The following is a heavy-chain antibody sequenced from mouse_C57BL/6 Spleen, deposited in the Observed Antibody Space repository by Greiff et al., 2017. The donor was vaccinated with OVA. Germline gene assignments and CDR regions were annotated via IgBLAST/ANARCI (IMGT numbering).Heavy chain of an antibody. CDR1: GYTFTSYS. D-gene: IGHD1-1*02. CDR2: INPNNSGT. V-gene: IGHV1-22*01. CDR3: ARGEVRVVDY. Sequence: EVQLQQSGPELVKPGASVKMSCKASGYTFTSYSMHWVKQRPGQSLEWIGYINPNNSGTSYNQKFKGKATLTVDKSSSTAYMELRSLTSEDSAVYYGARGEVRVVDYWGQGTALTVSS. J-gene: IGHJ2*01.